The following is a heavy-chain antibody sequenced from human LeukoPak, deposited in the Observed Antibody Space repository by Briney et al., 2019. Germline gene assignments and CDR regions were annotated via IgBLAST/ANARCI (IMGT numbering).Heavy chain of an antibody. Sequence: SETLSLTCTLSGGSISIYYWSWIRQPAGKGLEWIGRIYSSGSTNYNPSLKSRVTMSVDTSKNQFSVNLTSVTAADTAAYYCVRCRGTTVLTRFDNWGQGTLVTVSS. D-gene: IGHD4/OR15-4a*01. CDR1: GGSISIYY. CDR3: VRCRGTTVLTRFDN. CDR2: IYSSGST. V-gene: IGHV4-4*07. J-gene: IGHJ4*02.